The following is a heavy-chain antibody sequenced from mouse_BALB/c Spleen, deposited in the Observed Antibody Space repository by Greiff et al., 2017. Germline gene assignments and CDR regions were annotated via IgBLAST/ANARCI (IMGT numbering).Heavy chain of an antibody. D-gene: IGHD2-1*01. V-gene: IGHV7-1*02. CDR1: GFTFSDFY. J-gene: IGHJ4*01. CDR3: AREAYYGNYGGYAMDY. CDR2: SRNKANDYTT. Sequence: EVQGVESGGGLVQPGGSLRLSCATSGFTFSDFYMEWVRQPPGKRLEWIAASRNKANDYTTEYSASVKGRFIVSRDTSQSILYLQMNALRAEDTAIYYCAREAYYGNYGGYAMDYWGQGTSVTVSS.